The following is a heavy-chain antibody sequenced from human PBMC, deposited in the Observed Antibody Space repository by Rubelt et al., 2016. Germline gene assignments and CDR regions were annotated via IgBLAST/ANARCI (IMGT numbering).Heavy chain of an antibody. CDR2: IYYSGST. Sequence: QLQLQESGPGLVKPSETLSLTCTVSVGSISSSSYYWGWIRQPPGKGLEWIGSIYYSGSTYYNPSLKSRVTISVDTSKNQFSQKLSSVTAADTAVYYCARDPRAGTTSFDYWGQGTLVTVSS. D-gene: IGHD1-7*01. J-gene: IGHJ4*02. CDR3: ARDPRAGTTSFDY. V-gene: IGHV4-39*07. CDR1: VGSISSSSYY.